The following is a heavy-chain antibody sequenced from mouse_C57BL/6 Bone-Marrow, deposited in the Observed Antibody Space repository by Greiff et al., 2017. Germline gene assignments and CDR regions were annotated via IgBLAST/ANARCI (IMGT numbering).Heavy chain of an antibody. CDR3: ARQLRVRAYFDY. V-gene: IGHV5-2*01. D-gene: IGHD3-2*02. Sequence: EVKLVESGGGLVQPGESLKLSCESNEYEFPSHDMSWVRKTPGKRLELVAAINSDGGSTYYPDTMERRFIISRDNTKKTLYLTMSSLGSEDTALYYCARQLRVRAYFDYWGQGTTLTVSS. J-gene: IGHJ2*01. CDR2: INSDGGST. CDR1: EYEFPSHD.